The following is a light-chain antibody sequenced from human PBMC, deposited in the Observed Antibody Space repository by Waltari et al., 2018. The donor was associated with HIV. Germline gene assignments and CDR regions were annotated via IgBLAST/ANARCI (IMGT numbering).Light chain of an antibody. J-gene: IGLJ3*02. CDR3: QSYDSGLRM. CDR2: NVN. Sequence: QSVLTQPPSASGAPGPRVTISCPGSSSNIGANSDDHWYQQHPGRAPKLLIYNVNNRPSGVPDRFSGSKSGTSASLAITGLQAEDEADYYCQSYDSGLRMFGGGTKLTVL. V-gene: IGLV1-40*01. CDR1: SSNIGANSD.